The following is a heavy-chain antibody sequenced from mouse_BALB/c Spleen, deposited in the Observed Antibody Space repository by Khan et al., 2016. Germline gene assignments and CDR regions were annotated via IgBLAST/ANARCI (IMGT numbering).Heavy chain of an antibody. CDR1: GYNFTNYW. V-gene: IGHV1-63*02. D-gene: IGHD2-1*01. J-gene: IGHJ4*01. CDR2: IYPGGDYT. CDR3: ARRGGNYYYSMDY. Sequence: QVQLQQSGAELVRPGTSVKMSCKAAGYNFTNYWIGWVKQRPGHGLEWIGDIYPGGDYTEYNEKFKGKATLTADTSSTTVYMQFSSLTSEDSAIYYCARRGGNYYYSMDYWGQGTSVTDSS.